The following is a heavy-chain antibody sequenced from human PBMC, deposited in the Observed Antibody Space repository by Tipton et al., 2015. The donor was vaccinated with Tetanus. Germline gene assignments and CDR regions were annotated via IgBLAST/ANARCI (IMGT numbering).Heavy chain of an antibody. J-gene: IGHJ6*02. CDR2: IDPNSGAT. D-gene: IGHD3-22*01. CDR3: VRDRGDYIYYGMDV. Sequence: QLVQSGAEMKKPGASVKVSCKASGYTFTGYYIYWVRQAPGQGLEWMGWIDPNSGATVYAQKFQGRVTMTRDTSISTAYMELRSLRSDDTAVYYCVRDRGDYIYYGMDVWGPGTTVTVS. CDR1: GYTFTGYY. V-gene: IGHV1-2*02.